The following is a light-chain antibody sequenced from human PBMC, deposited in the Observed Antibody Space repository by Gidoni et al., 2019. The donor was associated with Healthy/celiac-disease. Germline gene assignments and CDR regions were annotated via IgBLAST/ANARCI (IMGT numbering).Light chain of an antibody. CDR3: QQSYSTPLT. CDR2: AAS. J-gene: IGKJ4*01. CDR1: QSISSY. Sequence: DLQMPPSPSSLSASVGDRVTITCRASQSISSYLNWYQQKPGKAPKLLIYAASSLQSGVPSRFSGSGSGTDFTLTISSLQPEEFATYYCQQSYSTPLTFGGGTKVEIK. V-gene: IGKV1-39*01.